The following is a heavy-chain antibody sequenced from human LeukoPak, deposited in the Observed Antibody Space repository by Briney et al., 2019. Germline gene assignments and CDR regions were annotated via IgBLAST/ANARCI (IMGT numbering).Heavy chain of an antibody. J-gene: IGHJ6*03. CDR3: ARGKRRGSSWYFDYYYYMDV. V-gene: IGHV4-34*01. CDR2: INHSGST. CDR1: GFIFSSYG. D-gene: IGHD6-13*01. Sequence: GTLRLSCAASGFIFSSYGMSWIRQPPGKGLEWIGEINHSGSTNYNPSLKSRVTISVDTSKNQFSLKLSSVTAADTAVYYCARGKRRGSSWYFDYYYYMDVWGKGTTVTVSS.